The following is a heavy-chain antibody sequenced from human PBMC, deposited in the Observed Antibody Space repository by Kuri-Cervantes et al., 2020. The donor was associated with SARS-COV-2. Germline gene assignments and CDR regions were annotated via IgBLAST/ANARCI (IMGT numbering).Heavy chain of an antibody. D-gene: IGHD6-19*01. J-gene: IGHJ4*02. Sequence: ASVKVSCKASGYTFTSYYMHRVRQAPGQGLEWMGWINPNSGGTNYAQKFQGRVTMTRDTSISTAYMELSRLRSDDTAVYYCARDQTSGWYDYWGQGTLVTVSS. CDR1: GYTFTSYY. V-gene: IGHV1-2*02. CDR2: INPNSGGT. CDR3: ARDQTSGWYDY.